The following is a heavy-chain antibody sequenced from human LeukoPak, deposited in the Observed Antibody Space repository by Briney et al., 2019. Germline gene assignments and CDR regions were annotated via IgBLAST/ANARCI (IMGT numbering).Heavy chain of an antibody. Sequence: GGSLRLSCAASGFTFSNAWMSWVRQAPGKGLEWVGRIKSKTDGGTTDYAAPVKGRFTISRDDSKNTLYLQMNSLKTEDTAVYYCTTDVSPAAFYYYYYGMDIWGQGTTVTVSS. CDR3: TTDVSPAAFYYYYYGMDI. CDR1: GFTFSNAW. V-gene: IGHV3-15*01. CDR2: IKSKTDGGTT. D-gene: IGHD2-2*01. J-gene: IGHJ6*02.